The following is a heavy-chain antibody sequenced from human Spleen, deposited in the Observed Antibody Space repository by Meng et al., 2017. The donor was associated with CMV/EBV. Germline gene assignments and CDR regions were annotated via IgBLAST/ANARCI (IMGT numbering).Heavy chain of an antibody. CDR1: GDSVSGNSAS. CDR2: TYYRSKWYN. V-gene: IGHV6-1*01. J-gene: IGHJ6*02. Sequence: SQTLSLTCAISGDSVSGNSASWNWIRQSPSSGLEWLGRTYYRSKWYNDYTVSVKSRITLTPDTSKNQFSQQLDSVTPEDTAVYYCVRDEAYYSYGMDIWGQGTTVTVSS. CDR3: VRDEAYYSYGMDI.